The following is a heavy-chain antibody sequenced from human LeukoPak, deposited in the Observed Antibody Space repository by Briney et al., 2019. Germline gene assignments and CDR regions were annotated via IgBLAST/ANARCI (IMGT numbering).Heavy chain of an antibody. CDR3: TRQYSSSYYSDY. Sequence: PSETQSLTCAVSGGSISGFYWSWIRQPPGGGLEWIADINHSGTTNYNPSLKSRVTISVDTSKNQFSLNLKSMTAADTAVYYCTRQYSSSYYSDYWGQGTLVTVSS. V-gene: IGHV4-34*01. D-gene: IGHD6-6*01. CDR2: INHSGTT. J-gene: IGHJ4*02. CDR1: GGSISGFY.